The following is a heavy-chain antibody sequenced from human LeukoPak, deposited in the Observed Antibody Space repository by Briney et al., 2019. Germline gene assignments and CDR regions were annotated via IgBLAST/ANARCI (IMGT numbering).Heavy chain of an antibody. CDR2: TSYDGSNK. J-gene: IGHJ4*02. D-gene: IGHD1-26*01. CDR1: GFTFSSYG. Sequence: GKSLRLSCAASGFTFSSYGMHWVRQAPGKGLEWVAVTSYDGSNKYYADSVKGRFTISRDNSENTLYLQMNSLRAEDTAVYYCARESEGSGSYPRVFDYWGQGTLVTVSS. CDR3: ARESEGSGSYPRVFDY. V-gene: IGHV3-30*03.